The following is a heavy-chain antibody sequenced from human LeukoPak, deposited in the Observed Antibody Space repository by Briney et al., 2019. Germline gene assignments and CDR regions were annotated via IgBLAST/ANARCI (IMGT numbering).Heavy chain of an antibody. J-gene: IGHJ6*02. CDR3: GGGLDTAMVYYYYYYGMDV. CDR1: GFTFGSYG. Sequence: QAGGSLRLSCAASGFTFGSYGMSWVRQAPGKGLEWVSAISGSGGSTYYADSVKGRFTISRDNSKNTLYLQMNSLRAEDTAVYYCGGGLDTAMVYYYYYYGMDVWGQGTTVTVSS. V-gene: IGHV3-23*01. CDR2: ISGSGGST. D-gene: IGHD5-18*01.